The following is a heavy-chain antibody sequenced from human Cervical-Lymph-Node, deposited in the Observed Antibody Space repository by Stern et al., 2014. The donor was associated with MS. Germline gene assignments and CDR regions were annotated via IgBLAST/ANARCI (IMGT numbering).Heavy chain of an antibody. D-gene: IGHD3-16*02. J-gene: IGHJ6*02. Sequence: QVQLVQSGAEVRKSGASVKISCKASGYTFIVYYMHWVRQAPGQGLEWMGLIIPGDGTTSYSQNLQGRVTMTRDTATSTVYMHLSSLRSEDTAVYFCARGVTRSSYYYGLDVWGQGTTVTVSS. V-gene: IGHV1-46*04. CDR2: IIPGDGTT. CDR1: GYTFIVYY. CDR3: ARGVTRSSYYYGLDV.